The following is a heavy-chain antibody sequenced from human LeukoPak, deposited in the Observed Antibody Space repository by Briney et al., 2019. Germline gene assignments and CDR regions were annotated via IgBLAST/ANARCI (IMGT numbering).Heavy chain of an antibody. CDR1: GGSIGTSDYY. J-gene: IGHJ4*02. V-gene: IGHV4-39*01. CDR3: ARIANVDMAMVNFDY. CDR2: IYYSGST. Sequence: PSETLSLTCTVSGGSIGTSDYYWAWLRQPPGKGLEWIGTIYYSGSTFYNPSLKTRVTIFLDTPKNQFSLKLTSVTAVVTAVYYCARIANVDMAMVNFDYWGQGALVTVSS. D-gene: IGHD5-18*01.